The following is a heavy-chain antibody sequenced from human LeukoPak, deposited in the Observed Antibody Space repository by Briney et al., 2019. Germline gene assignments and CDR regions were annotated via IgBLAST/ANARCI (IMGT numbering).Heavy chain of an antibody. Sequence: TSETLSLTCAVYGGSFSGYYWSWIRQPPGKGLEWIGEINHSGSTNYNPSLKSRVTISVDTSKNQFSLKLSSVTAADTAVYYCARGITMIVVWSQGTLVTVSS. V-gene: IGHV4-34*01. CDR3: ARGITMIVV. D-gene: IGHD3-22*01. CDR2: INHSGST. J-gene: IGHJ4*02. CDR1: GGSFSGYY.